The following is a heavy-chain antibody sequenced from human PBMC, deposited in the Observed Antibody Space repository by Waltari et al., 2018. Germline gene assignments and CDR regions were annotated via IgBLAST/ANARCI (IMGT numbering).Heavy chain of an antibody. D-gene: IGHD2-21*01. CDR1: EYTFTSSY. CDR3: ARDTGALWMDV. CDR2: INPGGGNT. V-gene: IGHV1-46*01. J-gene: IGHJ6*02. Sequence: QVQLVQSGAEVKKPGASVKISCKPSEYTFTSSYIHWVRQPPGQGLEWMGIINPGGGNTIYAQKFQGRVTMTRDTSTSTVYMELSSLRSEDTAVYYCARDTGALWMDVWGQGTTVTVSS.